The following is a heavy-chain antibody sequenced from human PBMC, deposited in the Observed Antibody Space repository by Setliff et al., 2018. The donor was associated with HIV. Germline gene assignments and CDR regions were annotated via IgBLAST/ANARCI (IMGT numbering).Heavy chain of an antibody. D-gene: IGHD6-13*01. CDR1: GYTFTGYY. J-gene: IGHJ4*02. V-gene: IGHV1-2*02. CDR3: ARGFASWYGGGGSAY. CDR2: INPNSGGT. Sequence: GASVKVSCKASGYTFTGYYMHWVRLAPGQGLEWMGWINPNSGGTNYAQKFQGRATMTTDTSTNTAYMELRSLRSDDTALYYCARGFASWYGGGGSAYWGQGTLVTVSS.